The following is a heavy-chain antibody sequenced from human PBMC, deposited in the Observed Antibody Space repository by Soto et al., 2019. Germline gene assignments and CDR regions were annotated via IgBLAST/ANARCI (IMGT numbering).Heavy chain of an antibody. V-gene: IGHV1-46*01. CDR2: INPSGGST. Sequence: ASVKVSCKASGYTFTSYYMHWVRQAPGQGLEWMGIINPSGGSTSYAQKFQGRVTMTRDTSTSTVYMELSSLRSEDTAVYYCAGDFPAPFRITFFGVVMGGMEVWGQGTTVTASS. CDR3: AGDFPAPFRITFFGVVMGGMEV. J-gene: IGHJ6*02. CDR1: GYTFTSYY. D-gene: IGHD3-3*01.